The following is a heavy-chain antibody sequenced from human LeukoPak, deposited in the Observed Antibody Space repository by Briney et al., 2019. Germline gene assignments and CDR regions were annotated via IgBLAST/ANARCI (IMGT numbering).Heavy chain of an antibody. Sequence: GGSLRLSCAASGFTFDDYAIHWVRQAPGKGLEWVSGISWNSGSIGYADSVKGRFTISRDNAKNSLYLQMNSLRAEDTALYYCAKDSVRYSSSFDYWGQGTLVTVSS. CDR1: GFTFDDYA. V-gene: IGHV3-9*01. J-gene: IGHJ4*02. CDR2: ISWNSGSI. D-gene: IGHD6-13*01. CDR3: AKDSVRYSSSFDY.